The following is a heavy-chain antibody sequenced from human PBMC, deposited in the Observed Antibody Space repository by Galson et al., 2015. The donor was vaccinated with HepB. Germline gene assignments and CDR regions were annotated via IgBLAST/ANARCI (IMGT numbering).Heavy chain of an antibody. Sequence: SLRLSCAASGFTFSSYVMYWVRQAPGKGLEYVSAINTNGRSTFYADSVKGRFTISRDNSKNTLTLQMNSLRAEDTAVYYCAKDRDYDFWGDYVGPRQYYFDYWGQGTLVTVSS. CDR3: AKDRDYDFWGDYVGPRQYYFDY. CDR2: INTNGRST. V-gene: IGHV3-64*04. CDR1: GFTFSSYV. D-gene: IGHD3-3*01. J-gene: IGHJ4*02.